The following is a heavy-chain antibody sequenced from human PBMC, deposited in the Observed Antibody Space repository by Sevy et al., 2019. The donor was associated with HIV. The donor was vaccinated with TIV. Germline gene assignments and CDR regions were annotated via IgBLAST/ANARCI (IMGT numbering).Heavy chain of an antibody. J-gene: IGHJ4*02. CDR3: ARATRDGYNPRPFDY. Sequence: ASVKVSYKCSGFSFIDYGFSWVRQAPGQGLEWMAWISVYDGNTNYAQKFQGRVAVTVDSTTKTAYMELKSLRSDDTAVYYCARATRDGYNPRPFDYWAQGTLVTVSS. D-gene: IGHD5-12*01. CDR1: GFSFIDYG. CDR2: ISVYDGNT. V-gene: IGHV1-18*01.